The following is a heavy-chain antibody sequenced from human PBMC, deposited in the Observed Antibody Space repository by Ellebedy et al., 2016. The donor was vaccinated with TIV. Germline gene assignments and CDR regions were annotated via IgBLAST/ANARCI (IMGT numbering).Heavy chain of an antibody. CDR2: IVGSGGSR. Sequence: PGGSLRLSSAASGFSFSSYAMSWVRQAPGKGLEWVSGIVGSGGSRYADTVKGRFTISRDNSKSTLDLQMSSLRAEDTAVYYCAKDRTPGDGYWVFDFWGQGTLVTVST. D-gene: IGHD5-18*01. J-gene: IGHJ4*02. CDR3: AKDRTPGDGYWVFDF. CDR1: GFSFSSYA. V-gene: IGHV3-23*01.